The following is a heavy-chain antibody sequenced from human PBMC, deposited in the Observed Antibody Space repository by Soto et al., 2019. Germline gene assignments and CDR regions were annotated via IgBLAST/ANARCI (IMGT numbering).Heavy chain of an antibody. D-gene: IGHD1-26*01. V-gene: IGHV4-31*03. CDR1: AGSISSGGYY. J-gene: IGHJ4*02. CDR3: ARAVSGHYYFDY. Sequence: SQSLSLTCTLSAGSISSGGYYWSWIRQHPGKGLEWIGHIYYSGSTYYNPSLKSRVTISVATSKNQFSRKLSPVTAADTAVYYCARAVSGHYYFDYWGQGTLVTVSS. CDR2: IYYSGST.